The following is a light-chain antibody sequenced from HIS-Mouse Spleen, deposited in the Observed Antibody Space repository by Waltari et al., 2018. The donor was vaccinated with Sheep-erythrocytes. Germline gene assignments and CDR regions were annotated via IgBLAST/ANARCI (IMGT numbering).Light chain of an antibody. Sequence: QSALTQPASVSGSPGQSITISRTGTSSDVGSYNLVSWYQQHPGKAPKLMIYDGSKRASGSPERFSGSNSGNAAPLTFSGTQAMDEADYYCQAWDSSPVVFGGGTKLTVL. J-gene: IGLJ2*01. CDR1: SSDVGSYNL. V-gene: IGLV2-14*02. CDR3: QAWDSSPVV. CDR2: DGS.